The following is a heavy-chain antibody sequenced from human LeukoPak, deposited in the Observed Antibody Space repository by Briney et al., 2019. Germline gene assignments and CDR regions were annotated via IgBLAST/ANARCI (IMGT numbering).Heavy chain of an antibody. Sequence: SQTLSLTCTVSGGSISSGSYYWSWIRQPAGKGLEWIGRIYTSGSTNYNPSLKSRVTISVDTSKIQFSLKLSSVTAADTAVYYCARAPYGYCSSTSCSPYWYFDLWGRGTLVTVSS. D-gene: IGHD2-2*03. CDR1: GGSISSGSYY. V-gene: IGHV4-61*02. CDR2: IYTSGST. CDR3: ARAPYGYCSSTSCSPYWYFDL. J-gene: IGHJ2*01.